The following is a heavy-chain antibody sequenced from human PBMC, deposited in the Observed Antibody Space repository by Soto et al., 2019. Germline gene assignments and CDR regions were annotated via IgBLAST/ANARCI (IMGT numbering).Heavy chain of an antibody. CDR3: VRGFGSSWNTGGYTWFDF. CDR2: MSPNSENK. J-gene: IGHJ5*01. Sequence: QVHLVQSGAEVKKPGASVKVSCKTSGYTFTNFDVNWVRQAAGQGLEWMGWMSPNSENKGYAQKFQGRVSMTRDTSITTAYMELSSLRSEDTAVYYCVRGFGSSWNTGGYTWFDFWGQGTLVTVSS. D-gene: IGHD6-13*01. CDR1: GYTFTNFD. V-gene: IGHV1-8*01.